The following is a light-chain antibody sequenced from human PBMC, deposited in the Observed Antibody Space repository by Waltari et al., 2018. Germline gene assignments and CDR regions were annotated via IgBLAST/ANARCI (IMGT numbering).Light chain of an antibody. CDR2: WAS. CDR1: QTVLYSSKNKNY. V-gene: IGKV4-1*01. CDR3: QQYYSTPLT. Sequence: DIVMTQSPDSLAVSLGERATINFKSTQTVLYSSKNKNYLAWYQQKPGQPPKLLIYWASTRESGVPDRFSGSGSGTDFTLTISSLQAEDVAVYSCQQYYSTPLTFGQGTKVEIK. J-gene: IGKJ1*01.